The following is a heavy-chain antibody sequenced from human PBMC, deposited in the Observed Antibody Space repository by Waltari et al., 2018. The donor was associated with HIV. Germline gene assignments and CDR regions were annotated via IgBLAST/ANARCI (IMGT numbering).Heavy chain of an antibody. CDR2: LYYTGTT. D-gene: IGHD2-8*02. Sequence: QLHLQESGPGLVKPPETLSLPCTVSGGSIRSSSHYWGWVRQAPGKGLEWIGSLYYTGTTHYNPSLKSRVSMSVDTSNNQFSLNLDSVTAADTALYYCARLSETGGITFGSAFDIWGQGTMVTASS. J-gene: IGHJ3*02. CDR3: ARLSETGGITFGSAFDI. CDR1: GGSIRSSSHY. V-gene: IGHV4-39*01.